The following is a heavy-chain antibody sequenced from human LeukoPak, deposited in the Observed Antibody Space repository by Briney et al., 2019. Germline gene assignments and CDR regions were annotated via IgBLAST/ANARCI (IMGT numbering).Heavy chain of an antibody. Sequence: GGSLRLSCAASGFTFSSYAMNWVRQAPGKGLEWVSYISSSGSTIYYADSVKGRFTISRDNAKNTLYLQMNSLRAEDTALYYCVAVADYYYVDVWGKGTPVTISS. D-gene: IGHD6-19*01. V-gene: IGHV3-48*03. CDR3: VAVADYYYVDV. CDR1: GFTFSSYA. J-gene: IGHJ6*03. CDR2: ISSSGSTI.